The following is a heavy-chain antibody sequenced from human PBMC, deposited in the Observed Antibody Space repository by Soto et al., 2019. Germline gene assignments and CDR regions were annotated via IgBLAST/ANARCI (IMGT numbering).Heavy chain of an antibody. CDR3: ARDGYFDL. CDR2: IYPGDSNI. Sequence: EVQLVQSGAEVKKPGESLKISCKASGYSFTSYWIAWVRQMPGKGLEWMGIIYPGDSNIRYSPSFQGQVTISADKSISTASLQWRSLKASDTAMYYCARDGYFDLWGRGTLVTVSS. CDR1: GYSFTSYW. V-gene: IGHV5-51*03. J-gene: IGHJ2*01.